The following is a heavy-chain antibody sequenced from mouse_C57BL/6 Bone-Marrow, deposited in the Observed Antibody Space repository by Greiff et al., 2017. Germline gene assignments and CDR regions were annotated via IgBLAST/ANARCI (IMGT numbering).Heavy chain of an antibody. J-gene: IGHJ2*01. V-gene: IGHV1-42*01. CDR1: GYSFTGYY. D-gene: IGHD1-1*01. CDR3: ARSRYYGSSYYFDY. CDR2: INPSTGGT. Sequence: VQLQQSGPELVKPGASVKISCKASGYSFTGYYMNWVKQSPEKSLEWIGEINPSTGGTTYNQKFKAKATLTVDKSSSTAYMQLKSLTSEDSADYYCARSRYYGSSYYFDYWGQGTTLTVSA.